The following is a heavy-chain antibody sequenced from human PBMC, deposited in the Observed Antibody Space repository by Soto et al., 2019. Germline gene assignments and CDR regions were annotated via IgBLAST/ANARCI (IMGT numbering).Heavy chain of an antibody. V-gene: IGHV4-59*01. CDR1: GGSISNYY. J-gene: IGHJ4*02. CDR2: VYYSGST. CDR3: AXXNXXVXFXX. Sequence: SETLSLTCSVSGGSISNYYWSWIRQPPGKGLEWIGYVYYSGSTNYNPSLKSRVTISVDTSKKQFSLKLSSVTAADTAVYYCAXXNXXVXFXXRGRRTLVTVSS.